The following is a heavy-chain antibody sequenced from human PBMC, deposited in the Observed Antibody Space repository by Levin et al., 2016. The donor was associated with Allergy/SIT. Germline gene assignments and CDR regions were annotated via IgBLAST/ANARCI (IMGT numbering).Heavy chain of an antibody. J-gene: IGHJ4*02. CDR2: IYYSGST. Sequence: WIRQPPGKGLEWIGSIYYSGSTYYNPSLKSRVTISVDTSKNQFSLKLSSVTAADTAVYYCASYRVQGDYWGQGTLVTVSS. CDR3: ASYRVQGDY. D-gene: IGHD1-1*01. V-gene: IGHV4-39*01.